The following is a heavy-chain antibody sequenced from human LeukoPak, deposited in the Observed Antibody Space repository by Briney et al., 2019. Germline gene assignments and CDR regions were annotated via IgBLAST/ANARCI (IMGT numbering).Heavy chain of an antibody. CDR2: IYYSGST. D-gene: IGHD6-6*01. J-gene: IGHJ4*02. V-gene: IGHV4-59*08. Sequence: SETLSLTCTVSGGSISSYYWSWIRQPPGKGLEWIGYIYYSGSTNYNPSLKSRVTISVDTSKNQFSLKLSSVTAADTAVYYCARQDMGSSSGDYWGQGTLVTVSS. CDR3: ARQDMGSSSGDY. CDR1: GGSISSYY.